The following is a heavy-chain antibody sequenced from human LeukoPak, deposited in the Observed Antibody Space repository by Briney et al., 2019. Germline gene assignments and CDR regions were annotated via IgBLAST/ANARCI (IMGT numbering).Heavy chain of an antibody. CDR1: GGSISSGSYY. Sequence: SQTLSLTYTVSGGSISSGSYYWSWIRQPAGKGLEWIGRIYTSGSTNYNPSLKSRVTISVDTSKKQFSLKLSSVTAADTAVYYCARVGLLYGDYVPTLYGMDVWGQGTTVTVSS. CDR3: ARVGLLYGDYVPTLYGMDV. J-gene: IGHJ6*02. CDR2: IYTSGST. V-gene: IGHV4-61*02. D-gene: IGHD4-17*01.